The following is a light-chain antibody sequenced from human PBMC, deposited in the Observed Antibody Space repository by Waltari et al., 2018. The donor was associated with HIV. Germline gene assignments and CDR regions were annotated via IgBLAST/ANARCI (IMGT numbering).Light chain of an antibody. V-gene: IGLV2-8*01. CDR3: SSHAGSKVV. Sequence: QSALTQPPSASGSPGQSVTLSCTGTSSDVGGYNYFSWHQQHPGKAPKLMIYDVIKSPSGVPGRFSGAKSGNTASLTVSGLQPEDEADYYCSSHAGSKVVFGGGTRLTVL. CDR2: DVI. J-gene: IGLJ2*01. CDR1: SSDVGGYNY.